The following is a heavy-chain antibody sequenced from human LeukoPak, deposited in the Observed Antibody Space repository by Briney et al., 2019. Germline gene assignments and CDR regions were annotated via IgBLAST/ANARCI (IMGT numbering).Heavy chain of an antibody. Sequence: GGSLRLSCAASGFAFSSLAMGWVRQAPGQGLEWVSVISDSGSLTYYADSVKGRFTISRDNSKNTLFLQMNSLRAEDTAVYYCAKDARRTNGWYFFDYWGQGTLVTVSS. CDR1: GFAFSSLA. CDR3: AKDARRTNGWYFFDY. J-gene: IGHJ4*02. CDR2: ISDSGSLT. D-gene: IGHD6-19*01. V-gene: IGHV3-23*01.